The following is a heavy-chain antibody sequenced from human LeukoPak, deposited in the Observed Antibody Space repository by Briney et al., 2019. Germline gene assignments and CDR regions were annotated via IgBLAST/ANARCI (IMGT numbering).Heavy chain of an antibody. J-gene: IGHJ4*02. CDR1: GASISSYF. CDR3: ASGPYPAAGTDHQFDY. D-gene: IGHD6-13*01. CDR2: IYYSGST. Sequence: SETLSLTCTVSGASISSYFRSGIRQPPGKGLEWIGYIYYSGSTHYTPSLTSRATISVDTSKNQFSLRLSSMTAADTAVYYCASGPYPAAGTDHQFDYWGQGTLVTVSS. V-gene: IGHV4-59*01.